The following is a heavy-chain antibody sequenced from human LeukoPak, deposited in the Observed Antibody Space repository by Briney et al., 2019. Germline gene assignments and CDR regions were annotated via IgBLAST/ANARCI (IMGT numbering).Heavy chain of an antibody. Sequence: GGSLRLSCAASGFTFSSYGMHWVRQAPGKGLEWVAVIWYDGSNKYYADSVKGRFTISRDNSKNTLYLQMNSLRAEDTAVYYCARDPTTYDFWSGYYLYYFDYWGQGTLATVSS. J-gene: IGHJ4*02. CDR1: GFTFSSYG. V-gene: IGHV3-33*01. CDR3: ARDPTTYDFWSGYYLYYFDY. D-gene: IGHD3-3*01. CDR2: IWYDGSNK.